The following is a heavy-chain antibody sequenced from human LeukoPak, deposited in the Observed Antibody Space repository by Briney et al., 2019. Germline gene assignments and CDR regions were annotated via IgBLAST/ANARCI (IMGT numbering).Heavy chain of an antibody. CDR1: RFTFDDYA. CDR3: AKDYGSGSYDNFNYYYYGMDV. V-gene: IGHV3-9*01. Sequence: GGSLRLSYSASRFTFDDYAMHWVRQAPGKGLEWVSGISWNSGSIGYADSVKGRFTISRDNAKNSLYLQMNSLRAEDTALYYCAKDYGSGSYDNFNYYYYGMDVWGQGTTVTVSS. D-gene: IGHD3-10*01. CDR2: ISWNSGSI. J-gene: IGHJ6*02.